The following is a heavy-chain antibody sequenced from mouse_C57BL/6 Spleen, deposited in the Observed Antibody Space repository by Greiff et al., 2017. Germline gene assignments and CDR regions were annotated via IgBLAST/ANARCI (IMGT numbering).Heavy chain of an antibody. CDR1: GFTFSDYG. J-gene: IGHJ4*01. V-gene: IGHV5-17*01. CDR2: ISSGSSTS. CDR3: AKLGRNYAMDY. Sequence: EVMLVESGGGLVKPGGSLKLSCAASGFTFSDYGVHWVRQAPGKGLEWVAYISSGSSTSYYADTVKGRFTISRDNAKNTRYLQMTSLRSEDTAMYYCAKLGRNYAMDYWGQGTSVTVSS. D-gene: IGHD4-1*01.